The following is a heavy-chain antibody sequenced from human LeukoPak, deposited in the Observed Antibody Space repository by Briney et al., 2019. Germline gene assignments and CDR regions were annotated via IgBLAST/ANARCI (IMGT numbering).Heavy chain of an antibody. J-gene: IGHJ6*02. V-gene: IGHV3-66*01. CDR3: ARVGSDYYYYGMDV. CDR1: GFTVSSNY. Sequence: PGGSLRLSCAASGFTVSSNYMSWVRQAPGKGLEWVSVIYSGGSTYYADSVKGRFTISRDNSKNTLYLQMNSLRAEDTAVYYCARVGSDYYYYGMDVWGQGTTVTVSS. CDR2: IYSGGST.